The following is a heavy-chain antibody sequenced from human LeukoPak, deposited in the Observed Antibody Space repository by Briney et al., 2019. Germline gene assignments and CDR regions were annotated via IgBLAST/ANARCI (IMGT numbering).Heavy chain of an antibody. CDR3: GREDGAARDFVVESATMGYDF. CDR1: GFSFSVYA. D-gene: IGHD2-2*01. Sequence: GNSLSLSCAASGFSFSVYAMHWVRHAPGKGREWVAFISYNGSTKYCTPSLRGPLTISRDISENTLYLQMNNQRTEHTAIYFCGREDGAARDFVVESATMGYDFWGQGPAVTVSS. V-gene: IGHV3-30-3*01. J-gene: IGHJ4*02. CDR2: ISYNGSTK.